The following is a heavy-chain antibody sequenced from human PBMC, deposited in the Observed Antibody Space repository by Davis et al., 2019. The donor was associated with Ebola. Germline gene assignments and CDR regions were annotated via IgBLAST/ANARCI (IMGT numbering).Heavy chain of an antibody. V-gene: IGHV3-21*01. D-gene: IGHD3-22*01. J-gene: IGHJ3*02. CDR2: ISSSSYYI. Sequence: PGGSLRLSCAASGFTFSSNSMNWVRQAPGKGLEWVSFISSSSYYIYYADSLKGRFTISRDNAKNSLYLQMNSLRAEDTAVYHCARGGYYDSNGYSHDAFDIWGQGTMVTVSS. CDR1: GFTFSSNS. CDR3: ARGGYYDSNGYSHDAFDI.